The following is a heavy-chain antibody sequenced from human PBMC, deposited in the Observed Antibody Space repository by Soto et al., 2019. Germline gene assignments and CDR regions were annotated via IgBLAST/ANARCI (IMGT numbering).Heavy chain of an antibody. CDR3: AKAEGYSFDI. V-gene: IGHV3-7*01. Sequence: EVQLVETGGGLVQPGGSLRLSCAASGFTFRSHWMSWVRQAPGKGLEWVANIRQDGNEEQYLDSVKGRFALSRDNAKNLLYLQMNGLRVEDTAVYYCAKAEGYSFDIRGQGTMVTVSS. D-gene: IGHD1-1*01. CDR1: GFTFRSHW. J-gene: IGHJ3*02. CDR2: IRQDGNEE.